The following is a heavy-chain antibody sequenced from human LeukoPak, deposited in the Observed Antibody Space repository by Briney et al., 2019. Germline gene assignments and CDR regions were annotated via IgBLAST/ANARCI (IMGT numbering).Heavy chain of an antibody. CDR1: GFTFSSYS. V-gene: IGHV3-48*04. CDR3: ARIAAAGTKVWFDP. CDR2: ISSSGSII. D-gene: IGHD6-13*01. Sequence: GGSLRLSCAASGFTFSSYSMNWVRQAPGKGLEWVSYISSSGSIIYYADSVKGRFTISRDNAKNSLYLQMNSLRAEDTAVYYCARIAAAGTKVWFDPWGQGTLVTVSS. J-gene: IGHJ5*02.